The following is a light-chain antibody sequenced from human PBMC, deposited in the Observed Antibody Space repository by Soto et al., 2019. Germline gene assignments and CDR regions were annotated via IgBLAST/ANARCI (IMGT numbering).Light chain of an antibody. CDR1: SSDVGGYNY. CDR2: EVS. J-gene: IGLJ2*01. Sequence: QSVLTQPPSASGSPGQSVTISCIGTSSDVGGYNYVSWYQQHPGKAPKLMIYEVSKRPSGVPDRFSGSKSGNTASLTVSGLPAEDEDDYYCSSYAASNNLGVFGGGTKLTVL. V-gene: IGLV2-8*01. CDR3: SSYAASNNLGV.